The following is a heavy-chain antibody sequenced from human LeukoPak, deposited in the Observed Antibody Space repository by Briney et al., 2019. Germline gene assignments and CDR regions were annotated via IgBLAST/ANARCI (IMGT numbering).Heavy chain of an antibody. J-gene: IGHJ4*02. CDR1: GFTVSNNY. Sequence: PGGSLRLSCAASGFTVSNNYMSWVRQAPGKGLEWVSLIDSGGSTYYADSVKGRFTISRDNSKNTLYLQMNSLRAEDTAVYYCAKVRQQLLDYWGQGTLVTVSS. V-gene: IGHV3-53*01. CDR3: AKVRQQLLDY. D-gene: IGHD6-13*01. CDR2: IDSGGST.